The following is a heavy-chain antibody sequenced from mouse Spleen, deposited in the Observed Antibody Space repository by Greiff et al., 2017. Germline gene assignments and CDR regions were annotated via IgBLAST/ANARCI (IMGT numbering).Heavy chain of an antibody. CDR1: GYTFTNFW. CDR2: IYPGGGYT. J-gene: IGHJ1*01. CDR3: ARASYGNYDWYFDV. D-gene: IGHD2-10*02. V-gene: IGHV1-63*01. Sequence: VQLQQSGAELVRPGTSVKMSCKASGYTFTNFWIGWAKQRPGHGLEWIGDIYPGGGYTNYNEKFKGKATLTADKSSSTAYMQFSSLTSEDSAIYYCARASYGNYDWYFDVWGAGTTVTVSS.